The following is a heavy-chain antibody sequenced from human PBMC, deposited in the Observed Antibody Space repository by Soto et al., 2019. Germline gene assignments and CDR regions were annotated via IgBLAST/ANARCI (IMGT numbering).Heavy chain of an antibody. J-gene: IGHJ6*02. CDR1: GGSIISGGHY. Sequence: ASETLSLTCTVSGGSIISGGHYFTCIRQHPWNGLVLIGYIYYSGSTYYNPSLKSRVTISVDTSKYQFSLKLSSVTAADTAVYYCARDLTGRSRGGTYGMDVWGQGTTVTVSS. CDR3: ARDLTGRSRGGTYGMDV. CDR2: IYYSGST. D-gene: IGHD1-20*01. V-gene: IGHV4-31*03.